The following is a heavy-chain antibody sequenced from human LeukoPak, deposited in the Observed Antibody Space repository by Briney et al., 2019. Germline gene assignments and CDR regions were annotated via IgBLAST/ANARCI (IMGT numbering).Heavy chain of an antibody. D-gene: IGHD7-27*01. CDR2: IYYTGSI. CDR3: ARRPFNWGSGDAFDI. CDR1: GGSISTSSFY. V-gene: IGHV4-39*01. J-gene: IGHJ3*02. Sequence: SETLSLTCTVSGGSISTSSFYWGWIRQPPGKGLEWIGSIYYTGSIYYNPSLKSRVTISVDTSKNQFSLKLGALTAAGTAVYYCARRPFNWGSGDAFDIWGQGTMVTVSS.